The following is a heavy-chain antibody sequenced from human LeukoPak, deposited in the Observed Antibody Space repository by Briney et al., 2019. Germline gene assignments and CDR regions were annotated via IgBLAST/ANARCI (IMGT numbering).Heavy chain of an antibody. Sequence: RRSLRLSSAASGFTFSSYLMHSVPQAPGNGLLWVSRINSDGSSTTYAASVKGRFTIPRDNTKNTLYLHMNRLRAENTDMYYCATSRTFDYWGQGTLVTVSS. J-gene: IGHJ4*02. CDR1: GFTFSSYL. CDR2: INSDGSST. V-gene: IGHV3-74*01. D-gene: IGHD1-1*01. CDR3: ATSRTFDY.